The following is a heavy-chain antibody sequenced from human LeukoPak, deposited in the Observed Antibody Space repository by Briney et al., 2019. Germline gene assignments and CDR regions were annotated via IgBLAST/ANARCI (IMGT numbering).Heavy chain of an antibody. Sequence: GGSLSLSCAASGFSYSTYSMNWVRQAPGKGLEWVSYISSSSSTIYYADSVKGRFTISRDNAKNSLYLQMNSLRDEDTAVYYCADSSSLNYWGQGTLVTVSS. CDR1: GFSYSTYS. J-gene: IGHJ4*02. D-gene: IGHD6-13*01. V-gene: IGHV3-48*02. CDR3: ADSSSLNY. CDR2: ISSSSSTI.